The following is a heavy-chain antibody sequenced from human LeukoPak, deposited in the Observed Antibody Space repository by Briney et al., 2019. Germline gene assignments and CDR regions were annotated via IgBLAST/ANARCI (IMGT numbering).Heavy chain of an antibody. D-gene: IGHD3-10*01. CDR2: INHGGST. Sequence: SETLSLTCAVYGGSFSGDFWSWIRQSPGKGLEWIGEINHGGSTTYNPSLKSRVTISVDTSKNQFSLKLSSVTAADTAVYYCARPRFYYYGSGSYSWFDPWGQGTLVTVSS. CDR1: GGSFSGDF. J-gene: IGHJ5*02. V-gene: IGHV4-34*01. CDR3: ARPRFYYYGSGSYSWFDP.